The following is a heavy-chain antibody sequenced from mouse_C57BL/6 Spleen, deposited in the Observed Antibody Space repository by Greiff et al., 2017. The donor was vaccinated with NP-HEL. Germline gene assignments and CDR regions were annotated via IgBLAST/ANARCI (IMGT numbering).Heavy chain of an antibody. CDR2: IHPNSGST. CDR3: ARRVPGSYYFDY. V-gene: IGHV1-64*01. J-gene: IGHJ2*01. D-gene: IGHD4-1*01. CDR1: GYTFTSYW. Sequence: VQLQQSGAELVKPGASVKLSCKASGYTFTSYWMHWVKQRPGQGLEWIGMIHPNSGSTNYNEKFKSKATLTVDKSSSTAYMQLSSLTSEDSAVYYCARRVPGSYYFDYWGQGTTLTVSS.